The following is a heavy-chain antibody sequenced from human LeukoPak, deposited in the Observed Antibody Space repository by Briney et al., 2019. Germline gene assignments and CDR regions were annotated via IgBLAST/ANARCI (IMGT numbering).Heavy chain of an antibody. CDR2: ILSTGTT. D-gene: IGHD4-17*01. CDR3: ATVKYDYGDPVGWFDP. Sequence: GGSLRLSCAASGFPFSATAMTWVRQAPGKGLEWVSHILSTGTTYYADSVRGRFTISRDNSKNTLYLLMTSLRADDTAVYYCATVKYDYGDPVGWFDPWGQGTLVTVSS. V-gene: IGHV3-23*01. J-gene: IGHJ5*02. CDR1: GFPFSATA.